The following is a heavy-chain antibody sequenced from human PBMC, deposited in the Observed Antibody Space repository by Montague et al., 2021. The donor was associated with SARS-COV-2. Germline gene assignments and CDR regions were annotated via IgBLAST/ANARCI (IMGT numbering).Heavy chain of an antibody. J-gene: IGHJ3*02. D-gene: IGHD2-15*01. CDR3: ARGDGVVVAAPYI. CDR2: IYYSGTT. Sequence: SETLSLTRTVSGGSISSSSYYWGWIHQPPGKGLEWIGSIYYSGTTYYNPSLTSRVTMSLDTSKNQFSLKLSSVTAADTAVYYCARGDGVVVAAPYIWGQGTMVTVSS. CDR1: GGSISSSSYY. V-gene: IGHV4-39*07.